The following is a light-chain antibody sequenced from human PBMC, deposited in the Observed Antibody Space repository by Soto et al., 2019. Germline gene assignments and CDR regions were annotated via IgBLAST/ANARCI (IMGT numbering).Light chain of an antibody. CDR3: QQYGSSSIT. Sequence: EIVLTQSPGTLSLSPGERATLSCRARQSVSSSYLAWYQQKPGQAPRLLIYGASSRATGIPDRFSGSGSGADFTLTISILEPEDFAVYYCQQYGSSSITFGQGTRLEMK. CDR2: GAS. J-gene: IGKJ5*01. V-gene: IGKV3-20*01. CDR1: QSVSSSY.